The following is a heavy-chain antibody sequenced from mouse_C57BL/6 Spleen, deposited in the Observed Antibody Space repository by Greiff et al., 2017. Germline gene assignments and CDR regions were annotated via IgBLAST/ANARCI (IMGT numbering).Heavy chain of an antibody. CDR1: GYTFTDYE. CDR3: TRRDYYGSSYGY. Sequence: QVQLKQSGAELVRPGASVTLSCKASGYTFTDYEMHWVKQTPVHGLEWIGAIDPETGGTAYNQKFKGKAILTADKSSSTAYMELRSLTSEDFAVYYCTRRDYYGSSYGYWGQGTTLTVSS. J-gene: IGHJ2*01. V-gene: IGHV1-15*01. CDR2: IDPETGGT. D-gene: IGHD1-1*01.